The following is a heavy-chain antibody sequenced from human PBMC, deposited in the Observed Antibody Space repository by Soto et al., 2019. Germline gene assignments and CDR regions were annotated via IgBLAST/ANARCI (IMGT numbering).Heavy chain of an antibody. J-gene: IGHJ4*02. Sequence: EVQLVESGGGLVKPGGSLRLSCAASGFTFSSYSMNWVRQAPGKGLEWVSSISSSSSYIYYADSVKGRFTISRDNAKNSLYLQMISLRAEDTAVYYCARKYYYDSSGSSYYFDYWGQGTLVTVSS. CDR3: ARKYYYDSSGSSYYFDY. V-gene: IGHV3-21*01. CDR1: GFTFSSYS. D-gene: IGHD3-22*01. CDR2: ISSSSSYI.